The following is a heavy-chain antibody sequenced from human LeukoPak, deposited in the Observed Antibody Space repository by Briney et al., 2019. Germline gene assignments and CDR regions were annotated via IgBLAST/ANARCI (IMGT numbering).Heavy chain of an antibody. CDR2: ISGSGGNT. D-gene: IGHD5-18*01. CDR3: ARDPGYSYGYPLDY. V-gene: IGHV3-23*01. CDR1: GFTFSSYA. J-gene: IGHJ4*02. Sequence: PGGSLRLSCAASGFTFSSYAMRWVRQAPGKGLEWVSGISGSGGNTYYADSVKGRFTISRDNSKNTLCLQMNSLRAEDTAVYYCARDPGYSYGYPLDYWGRGTLVTVSS.